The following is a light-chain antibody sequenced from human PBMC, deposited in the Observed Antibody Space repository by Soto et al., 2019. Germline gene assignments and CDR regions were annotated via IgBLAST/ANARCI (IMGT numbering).Light chain of an antibody. CDR1: QSVSSSY. CDR3: QQYDNSPIT. V-gene: IGKV3-20*01. CDR2: GAS. Sequence: EIVLTQSPGTLSLSPGERATLSCRASQSVSSSYLAWYQQKPGQAPRLLIYGASSRPTGIPDRFSGSGSETDFTLTISRLEPEDFAVYYCQQYDNSPITFGQGTRLEIK. J-gene: IGKJ5*01.